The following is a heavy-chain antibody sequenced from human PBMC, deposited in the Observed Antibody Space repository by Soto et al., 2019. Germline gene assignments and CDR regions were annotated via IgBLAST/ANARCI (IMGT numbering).Heavy chain of an antibody. CDR1: GFSFSSYS. D-gene: IGHD4-17*01. Sequence: XVSLRLSCAASGFSFSSYSMSWVRQAPGKGLEWVSAISGSGGSTYYADSVKGRFTISRDNSKNTLYLQMNSLRAEDTAVYYCATGNGAYEIDYCGQRTLVTVSS. CDR2: ISGSGGST. J-gene: IGHJ4*02. CDR3: ATGNGAYEIDY. V-gene: IGHV3-23*01.